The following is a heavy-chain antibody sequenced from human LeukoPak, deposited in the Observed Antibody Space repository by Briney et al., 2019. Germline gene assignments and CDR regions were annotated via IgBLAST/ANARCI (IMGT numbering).Heavy chain of an antibody. CDR1: GGSISSSSYY. Sequence: PSETLSLTCTVSGGSISSSSYYWGWIRQPPGKGLEWIGSIYYSGSTYYNPSLKSRVTISVDTSKNQFSLKLSSVTAADTAVYHCARTRTYYYGSGPLYGMDVWGQGTTVTVSS. CDR3: ARTRTYYYGSGPLYGMDV. J-gene: IGHJ6*02. V-gene: IGHV4-39*01. D-gene: IGHD3-10*01. CDR2: IYYSGST.